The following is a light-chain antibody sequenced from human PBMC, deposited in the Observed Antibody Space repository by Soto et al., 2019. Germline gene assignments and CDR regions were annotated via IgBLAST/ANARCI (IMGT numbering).Light chain of an antibody. J-gene: IGKJ2*01. CDR1: QSVSSSY. V-gene: IGKV3-20*01. Sequence: IVLTQSPGTLSLSPGERATLSCRASQSVSSSYLAWYQQKPGQAPRLLIYGASSRATRIPDRFSGSGSGTVFTLTISRLEPEDFAVYYCQQYGSSPPKYTFGQGTKLEIK. CDR2: GAS. CDR3: QQYGSSPPKYT.